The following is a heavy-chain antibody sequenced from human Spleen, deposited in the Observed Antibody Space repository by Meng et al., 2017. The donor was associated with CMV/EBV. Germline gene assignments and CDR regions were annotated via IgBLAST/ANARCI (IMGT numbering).Heavy chain of an antibody. J-gene: IGHJ5*02. CDR1: GFTFSSYS. Sequence: EVQLVESGGXLVKPGXSLRLSXAXSGFTFSSYSMNWVRQAPGKGLEWVSSISSSSSYIYYADSVKGRFTISRDNAKNSLYLQMNSLRAEDTAVYYCARGGYSSSWYTPNWFDPWGQVTLFSVSS. CDR3: ARGGYSSSWYTPNWFDP. D-gene: IGHD6-13*01. CDR2: ISSSSSYI. V-gene: IGHV3-21*01.